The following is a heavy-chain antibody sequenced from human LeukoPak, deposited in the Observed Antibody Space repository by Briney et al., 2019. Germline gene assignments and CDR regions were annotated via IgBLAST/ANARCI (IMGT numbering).Heavy chain of an antibody. Sequence: GGSLRLSCAASGFTVSSNYMSWVRQAPGKGLEWVSAISGSGGSTYYTDSVKGRFTISRDNSKNTLYLQMNSLRAEDTAVYYCARRVVAPLDDAFDIWGQGTMVTVSS. V-gene: IGHV3-23*01. J-gene: IGHJ3*02. CDR2: ISGSGGST. CDR3: ARRVVAPLDDAFDI. CDR1: GFTVSSNY. D-gene: IGHD2-15*01.